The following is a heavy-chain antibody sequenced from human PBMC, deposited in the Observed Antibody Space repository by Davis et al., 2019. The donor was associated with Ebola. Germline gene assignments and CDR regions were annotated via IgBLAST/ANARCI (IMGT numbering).Heavy chain of an antibody. J-gene: IGHJ4*02. CDR3: ARDAYFDILTGYYTQYYFEY. CDR1: GYTSNSHD. V-gene: IGHV1-18*01. D-gene: IGHD3-9*01. Sequence: ASVQDTCKASGYTSNSHDISWVRQAPGQGLEWMGWISAYTGNTHYAQYLQGRVTMNTDTSTSTAYMELRSLRSDDTAVYYCARDAYFDILTGYYTQYYFEYWGQGTLVTVSS. CDR2: ISAYTGNT.